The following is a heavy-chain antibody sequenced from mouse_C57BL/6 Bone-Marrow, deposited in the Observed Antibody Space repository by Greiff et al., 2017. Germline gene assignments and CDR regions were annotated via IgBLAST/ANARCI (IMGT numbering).Heavy chain of an antibody. Sequence: QVQLQQPGAELVKPGASVKLSCKASGYTFTSYWMHWVKQRPGRGLEWIGRIDPNSGGTKYNEKFKSKATLTVDKPSSTAYMQLSSLTSEDSAVYYCAMDYYGSSYFSWFAYWGQGTLVTVSA. J-gene: IGHJ3*01. CDR1: GYTFTSYW. CDR3: AMDYYGSSYFSWFAY. D-gene: IGHD1-1*01. CDR2: IDPNSGGT. V-gene: IGHV1-72*01.